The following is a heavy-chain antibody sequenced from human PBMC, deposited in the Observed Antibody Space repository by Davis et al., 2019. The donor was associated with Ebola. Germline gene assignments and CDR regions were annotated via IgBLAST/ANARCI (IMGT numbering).Heavy chain of an antibody. D-gene: IGHD1-7*01. J-gene: IGHJ4*02. Sequence: GGSLRLSCAASGFTFSSYAMHWVRQAPGKGLEWVAFIRYDGSDKYYADSVKGRFTISRDNSKNTLYLQMNSLRPEDTAVYYCAKDDRYNWNYLAVYWGQGTLVTVSS. CDR2: IRYDGSDK. CDR1: GFTFSSYA. V-gene: IGHV3-30*02. CDR3: AKDDRYNWNYLAVY.